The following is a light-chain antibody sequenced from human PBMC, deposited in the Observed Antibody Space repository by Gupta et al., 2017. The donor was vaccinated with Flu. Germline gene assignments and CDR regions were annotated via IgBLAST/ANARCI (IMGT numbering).Light chain of an antibody. CDR1: QGIRSY. CDR3: QHENSSPFT. Sequence: PSSFSASTGDRVTITCRASQGIRSYLAWYQQKPGKAPKLLIYAASTLQSGVPSRFSGSGSGTDFTLTISCLQSEDFATYYCQHENSSPFTFGQGTKLDIK. J-gene: IGKJ2*01. V-gene: IGKV1-8*01. CDR2: AAS.